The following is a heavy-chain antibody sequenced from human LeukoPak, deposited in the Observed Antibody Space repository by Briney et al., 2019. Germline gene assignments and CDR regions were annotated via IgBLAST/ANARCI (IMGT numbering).Heavy chain of an antibody. CDR2: ISSSSSYI. CDR1: GFTFDDYS. J-gene: IGHJ4*02. D-gene: IGHD3-22*01. CDR3: ARDHSWYYYDSSGYGVDY. V-gene: IGHV3-21*01. Sequence: PGGSLRLSCAASGFTFDDYSMNWVRQAPGKGLEWVSSISSSSSYIYYADSVKGRFTISRDNAKNSLYLQMNSLRAEDTAVYYCARDHSWYYYDSSGYGVDYWGQGTLVTVSS.